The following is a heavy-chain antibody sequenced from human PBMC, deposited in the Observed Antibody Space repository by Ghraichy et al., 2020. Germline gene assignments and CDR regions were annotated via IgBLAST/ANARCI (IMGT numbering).Heavy chain of an antibody. J-gene: IGHJ6*02. V-gene: IGHV3-30-3*01. CDR1: GFTFSSYA. D-gene: IGHD2-21*02. Sequence: GGSLRLSCAASGFTFSSYAMHWVRQAPGKGLEWVAVISYDGSNKYYADSVKGRFTISRDNSKNTLYLQMNSLRAEDTAVYYCARDQYCGGDCYPWFGGMDVWGQGTTVTVSS. CDR2: ISYDGSNK. CDR3: ARDQYCGGDCYPWFGGMDV.